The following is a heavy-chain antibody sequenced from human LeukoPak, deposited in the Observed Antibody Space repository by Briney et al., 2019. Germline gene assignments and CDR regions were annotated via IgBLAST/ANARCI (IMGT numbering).Heavy chain of an antibody. CDR2: IYYSGST. V-gene: IGHV4-59*08. J-gene: IGHJ4*02. D-gene: IGHD4-17*01. CDR1: GGSISSYY. CDR3: ARLSGLVTTHFDY. Sequence: PSETLSLTCTVSGGSISSYYWSWIRQPPGKGLEWIGYIYYSGSTNYNPSLKSRVTISVDTSKNQFSLKLSSVTAADTAVYYCARLSGLVTTHFDYWGQGTLVTVSS.